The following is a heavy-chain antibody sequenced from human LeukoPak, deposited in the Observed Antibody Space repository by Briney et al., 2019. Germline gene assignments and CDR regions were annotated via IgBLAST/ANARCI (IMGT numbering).Heavy chain of an antibody. CDR2: IKSKTDGGTT. D-gene: IGHD6-6*01. J-gene: IGHJ6*02. CDR1: GFTFSNAW. V-gene: IGHV3-15*07. Sequence: GGSLRLSCAASGFTFSNAWMNWVRQAPGKGLEWVGRIKSKTDGGTTDYAAPVKGSFTISRDDSKNTLYLQMNSLKTEDTAVYYCTTRYSSSSAGDYYYYGMDVWGQGTTVTVSS. CDR3: TTRYSSSSAGDYYYYGMDV.